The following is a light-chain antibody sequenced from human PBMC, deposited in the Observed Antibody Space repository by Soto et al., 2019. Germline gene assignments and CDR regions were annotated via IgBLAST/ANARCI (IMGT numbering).Light chain of an antibody. CDR1: SSDVGGYNY. J-gene: IGLJ2*01. Sequence: QSALTQPASVSGSPGQSITISCTGTSSDVGGYNYVSWYQQHPGKAPKLMIYEVSNRPSGVSNRFSGSKSGNTASLPISGLQAADEADYYGSSYTSSSTPVVFGGGTQLTVL. CDR3: SSYTSSSTPVV. V-gene: IGLV2-14*01. CDR2: EVS.